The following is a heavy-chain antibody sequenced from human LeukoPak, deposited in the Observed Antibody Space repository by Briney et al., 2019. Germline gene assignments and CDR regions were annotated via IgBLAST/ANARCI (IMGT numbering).Heavy chain of an antibody. V-gene: IGHV4-39*01. J-gene: IGHJ4*02. CDR1: GGSISSSSYY. CDR3: VRTTGSGCSSTSCYTDY. D-gene: IGHD2-2*02. CDR2: IYSGST. Sequence: PSETLSLTCTVSGGSISSSSYYWGWIRQPPGKGLEWIGTIYSGSTYYNPSLKSRVTISVDTSKNQFSLKLSSVTAADTAVYYCVRTTGSGCSSTSCYTDYWGQGTLVTVSS.